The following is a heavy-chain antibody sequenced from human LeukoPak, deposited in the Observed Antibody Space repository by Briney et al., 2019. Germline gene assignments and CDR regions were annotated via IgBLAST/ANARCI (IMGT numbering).Heavy chain of an antibody. CDR2: IKQDGSEK. V-gene: IGHV3-7*01. J-gene: IGHJ4*02. CDR3: ARAGDRQWKLIQDFDY. Sequence: GGSLRLSCAASGFTFSSYWMSWVRQAPGKGLEWVANIKQDGSEKYYVDSVKGRFTISRDNAKNSLYLQMDSLRVEDTAVYYCARAGDRQWKLIQDFDYWGQGTLVTVSS. D-gene: IGHD1-26*01. CDR1: GFTFSSYW.